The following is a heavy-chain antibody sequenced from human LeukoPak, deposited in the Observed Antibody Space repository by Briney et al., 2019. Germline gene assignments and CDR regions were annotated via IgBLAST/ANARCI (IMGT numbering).Heavy chain of an antibody. CDR2: INHSGST. Sequence: PSETLSLTCAVYGGSFSGYYWSWIRQPPGKGLEWIGEINHSGSTNYNPSLKSRVTISVDTSKNQFSLKLSSVTAADTAVYYCARAYCGGDCPFDYWGQGTLVTVSS. D-gene: IGHD2-21*02. V-gene: IGHV4-34*01. CDR3: ARAYCGGDCPFDY. J-gene: IGHJ4*02. CDR1: GGSFSGYY.